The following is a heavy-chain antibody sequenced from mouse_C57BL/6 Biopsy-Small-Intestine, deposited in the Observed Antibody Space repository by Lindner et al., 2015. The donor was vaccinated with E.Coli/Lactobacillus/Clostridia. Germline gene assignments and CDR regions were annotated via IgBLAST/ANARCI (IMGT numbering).Heavy chain of an antibody. J-gene: IGHJ2*01. CDR1: GYTFTGYW. CDR3: AREGNYDYDVVDY. D-gene: IGHD2-4*01. V-gene: IGHV1-9*01. Sequence: VQLQESGADLMKPGASVKLSCKATGYTFTGYWIEWVKQRPGHGLEWIGEILPGSGSNNYNEKFKGKATFTADTSSNTAYMHLTSLTTEDSAIYYCAREGNYDYDVVDYWGQGTALTVSS. CDR2: ILPGSGSN.